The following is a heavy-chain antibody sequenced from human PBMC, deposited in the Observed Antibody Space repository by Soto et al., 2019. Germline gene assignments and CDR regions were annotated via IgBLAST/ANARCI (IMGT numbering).Heavy chain of an antibody. CDR2: ISAYNGNT. D-gene: IGHD5-12*01. J-gene: IGHJ4*02. CDR3: ATDGYNYGSNAY. CDR1: GYTFTSFT. Sequence: ASVKVSCKASGYTFTSFTITWVRQAPGQGLEWMGWISAYNGNTNYEQKLQGRVTMTTDTSTSTAYMELRSLRSDDTAVYYCATDGYNYGSNAYWGQGTLVTVSS. V-gene: IGHV1-18*01.